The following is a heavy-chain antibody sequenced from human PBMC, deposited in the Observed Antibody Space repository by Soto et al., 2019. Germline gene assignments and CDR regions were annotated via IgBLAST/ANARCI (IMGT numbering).Heavy chain of an antibody. J-gene: IGHJ5*02. CDR1: GFTISNNA. D-gene: IGHD3-22*01. CDR3: ARDVSSYSFS. Sequence: EVQLLESGGGLVQPGGSLRLSCAASGFTISNNAMNWVRQAPRKGLEWVSTIFSSSGGGGTRYADSVKGRFTISRDNSKNTLYLQMNSLRAEDTAIDYCARDVSSYSFSWGQGTLVTVSS. CDR2: IFSSSGGGGT. V-gene: IGHV3-23*01.